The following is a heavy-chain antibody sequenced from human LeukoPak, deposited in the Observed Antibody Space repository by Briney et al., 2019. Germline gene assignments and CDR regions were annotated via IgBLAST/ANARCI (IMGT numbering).Heavy chain of an antibody. J-gene: IGHJ4*02. CDR2: SRNKANSYTT. V-gene: IGHV3-72*01. CDR3: ARDHSSGWSPYFDY. CDR1: GFTFSDHY. Sequence: GGSLRLSCAASGFTFSDHYIDWVRQAPGKGLQWVGRSRNKANSYTTEYAASVKGRFIISRDDSESSLYLQMNSLTAEDTAVYYCARDHSSGWSPYFDYWGQGTLVTVSS. D-gene: IGHD6-19*01.